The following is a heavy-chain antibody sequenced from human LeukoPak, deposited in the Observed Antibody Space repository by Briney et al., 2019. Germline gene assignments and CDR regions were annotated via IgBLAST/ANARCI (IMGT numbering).Heavy chain of an antibody. V-gene: IGHV7-4-1*02. CDR3: ASADPPYDYGDYRSSYYGMDV. J-gene: IGHJ6*02. Sequence: ASVKVSCKASGYTFTSYAMNWVRQAPGQGFEWMGWINTNTGNPTYAQGFTGRFVFSLDTSVSTAYLRISSLKAEDTAVYYCASADPPYDYGDYRSSYYGMDVWGQGTTVTVSS. D-gene: IGHD4-17*01. CDR1: GYTFTSYA. CDR2: INTNTGNP.